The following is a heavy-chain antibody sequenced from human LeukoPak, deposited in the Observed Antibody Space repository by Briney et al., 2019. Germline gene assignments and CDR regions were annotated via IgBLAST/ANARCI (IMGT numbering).Heavy chain of an antibody. CDR3: VRVGGRRDAFDI. CDR1: GGSISSGGYY. Sequence: PSETLSLTCTVSGGSISSGGYYWTWIRQHPRKGLEWIGYIYYSGSIYYNPSLKSRVTISVDTSENQFSLNLSSVTAADTAVYYCVRVGGRRDAFDIWGQGTMVTVSS. J-gene: IGHJ3*02. D-gene: IGHD3-16*01. V-gene: IGHV4-31*03. CDR2: IYYSGSI.